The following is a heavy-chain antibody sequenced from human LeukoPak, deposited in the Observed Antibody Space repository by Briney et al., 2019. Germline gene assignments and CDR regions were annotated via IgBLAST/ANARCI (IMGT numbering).Heavy chain of an antibody. CDR3: ARDSDYYDSSGSDY. D-gene: IGHD3-22*01. V-gene: IGHV3-7*01. CDR2: IKQDGSEK. Sequence: GGSLRLSCAASGFTFSSYWMSWVRQAPGKGLEWVANIKQDGSEKYYVDSVKGRFTISSDNAKNSLYLQMNSLRAEDTAVYYCARDSDYYDSSGSDYWGQGTLVTVSS. J-gene: IGHJ4*02. CDR1: GFTFSSYW.